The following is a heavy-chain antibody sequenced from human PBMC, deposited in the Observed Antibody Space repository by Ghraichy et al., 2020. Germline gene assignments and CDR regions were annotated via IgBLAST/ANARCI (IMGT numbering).Heavy chain of an antibody. D-gene: IGHD2-2*01. J-gene: IGHJ3*02. CDR1: GFTFSSYG. CDR3: ASNIVVVPAASVLHAFDI. CDR2: IWYDGSNK. Sequence: GGSLRLSCAASGFTFSSYGMHWVRQAPGKGLEWVAVIWYDGSNKYYADSVKGRFTISRDNSKNTLYLQMNSLRAEDTAVYYCASNIVVVPAASVLHAFDIWGQGTMVTVSS. V-gene: IGHV3-33*01.